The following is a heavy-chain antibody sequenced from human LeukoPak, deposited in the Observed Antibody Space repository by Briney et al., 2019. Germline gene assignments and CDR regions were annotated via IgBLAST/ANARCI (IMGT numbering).Heavy chain of an antibody. J-gene: IGHJ5*02. Sequence: ASVKVSCKASGYTFTGYYMHWVRQAPGQGLEWMGWINPNSGGTNYAQKFQGRVTMTRDTSISTAYMELSRLRSDDTAVYYCAGDQNYYDSTNPLYNWFDPWGQGTLVTVSS. CDR3: AGDQNYYDSTNPLYNWFDP. D-gene: IGHD3-22*01. CDR1: GYTFTGYY. V-gene: IGHV1-2*02. CDR2: INPNSGGT.